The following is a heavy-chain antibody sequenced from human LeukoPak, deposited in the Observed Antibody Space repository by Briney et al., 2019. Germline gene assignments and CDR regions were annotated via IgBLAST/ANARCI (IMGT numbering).Heavy chain of an antibody. CDR3: ASNSFDYYGSGSYSVDY. D-gene: IGHD3-10*01. J-gene: IGHJ4*02. Sequence: SETLSLTCAVYGGSFSGYYWSWIRQPPGKGLEWIGEINHSGSTNYNPSLKSRVTISVDTSKNQISLKLSSVTAADTAVYYCASNSFDYYGSGSYSVDYWGQGTLVTVSS. CDR2: INHSGST. V-gene: IGHV4-34*01. CDR1: GGSFSGYY.